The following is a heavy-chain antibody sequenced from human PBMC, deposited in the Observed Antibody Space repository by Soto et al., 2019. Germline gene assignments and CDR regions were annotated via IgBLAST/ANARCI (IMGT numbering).Heavy chain of an antibody. V-gene: IGHV3-7*03. CDR1: GFTFSTYW. J-gene: IGHJ4*02. CDR3: AGWGGHDYNY. Sequence: EVQLLGSGGGLVQPGGSLRLSCVGSGFTFSTYWMNWVRHAPGQGLEWVANINPDGNVGTYVDSVRGRFTTARDNAKNSLYLQMNSLRADDTAVYFCAGWGGHDYNYWGQGIMVTVSS. CDR2: INPDGNVG. D-gene: IGHD4-4*01.